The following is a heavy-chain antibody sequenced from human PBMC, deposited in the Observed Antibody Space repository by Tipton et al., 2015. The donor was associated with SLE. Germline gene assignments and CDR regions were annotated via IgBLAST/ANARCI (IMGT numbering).Heavy chain of an antibody. CDR1: GFTFTSYA. Sequence: SLRLSCAASGFTFTSYAMTWVRQAPGKGLEWVSGISSNSGNKAYADSVKGRFTISRDNGENSLYLEISSVRAEDTAVYYCARERQGGRKNYYYYYGMDVWGKVTTVTVCS. D-gene: IGHD1-7*01. J-gene: IGHJ6*04. CDR3: ARERQGGRKNYYYYYGMDV. CDR2: ISSNSGNK. V-gene: IGHV3-9*01.